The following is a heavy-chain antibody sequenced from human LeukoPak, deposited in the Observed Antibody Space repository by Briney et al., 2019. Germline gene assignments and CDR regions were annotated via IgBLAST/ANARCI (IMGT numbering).Heavy chain of an antibody. CDR3: ARVPESVGINYFDS. V-gene: IGHV4-34*01. CDR1: GGSFSGNY. CDR2: INHRGNT. D-gene: IGHD1-26*01. J-gene: IGHJ4*02. Sequence: SETLSLTCAVYGGSFSGNYRSWVRQPPGKGLEWIGEINHRGNTNYNPSLKSRVTISVDTSKNQFSLKLKSVTAADTAVYYCARVPESVGINYFDSWGQGTQVTVSS.